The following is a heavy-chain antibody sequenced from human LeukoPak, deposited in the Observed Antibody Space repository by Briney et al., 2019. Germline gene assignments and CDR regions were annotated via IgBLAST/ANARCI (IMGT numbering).Heavy chain of an antibody. Sequence: GGSLRLSCAASGFTFSSYSMNWVRQAPGKGLEWVSSISSSSSYIYYADSVKGRFTISRDNAKNSLYLQMNSLRAEDTAVYYCARAPRVNYYYGSGSYAFDIWGQGTMVTVSS. CDR2: ISSSSSYI. CDR1: GFTFSSYS. D-gene: IGHD3-10*01. J-gene: IGHJ3*02. CDR3: ARAPRVNYYYGSGSYAFDI. V-gene: IGHV3-21*04.